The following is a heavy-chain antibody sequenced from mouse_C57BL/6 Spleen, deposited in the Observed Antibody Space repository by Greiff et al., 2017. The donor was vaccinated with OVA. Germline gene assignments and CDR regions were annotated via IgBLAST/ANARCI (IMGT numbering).Heavy chain of an antibody. D-gene: IGHD1-1*01. CDR3: TRDIITTVVAPMDY. Sequence: EVQLQESGAELVRPGASVKLSCTASGFNIKDYYMHWVKQRPEQGLEWIGRIDPEDGDTESAPKFQGKATMTADTSSNTAYLQLSILTSEDTAVYYCTRDIITTVVAPMDYWGQGTSVTVSS. CDR1: GFNIKDYY. CDR2: IDPEDGDT. V-gene: IGHV14-1*01. J-gene: IGHJ4*01.